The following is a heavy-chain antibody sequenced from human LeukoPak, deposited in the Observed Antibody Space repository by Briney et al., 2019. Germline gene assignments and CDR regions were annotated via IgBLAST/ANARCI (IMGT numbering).Heavy chain of an antibody. V-gene: IGHV3-43*02. J-gene: IGHJ4*02. CDR1: GFTFYDYA. D-gene: IGHD3-22*01. CDR2: ISGDGGST. Sequence: GGSLRLSCAASGFTFYDYALHWVRQAPGKGLEWVSLISGDGGSTYYADSVKGRFTISRDNSKNSLYLQMNSLRTEDTALYYCAKVLGYYDSSGYYQEGGFDYWGQGTLVTVSS. CDR3: AKVLGYYDSSGYYQEGGFDY.